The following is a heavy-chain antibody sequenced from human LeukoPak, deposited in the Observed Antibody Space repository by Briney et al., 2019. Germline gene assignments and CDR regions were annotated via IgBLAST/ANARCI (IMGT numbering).Heavy chain of an antibody. D-gene: IGHD1-26*01. CDR2: IYYSGST. V-gene: IGHV4-39*01. J-gene: IGHJ6*03. Sequence: SETLSLTCTVSGGSISSSSYYWGWIRQPPGKGLEWIGSIYYSGSTYYNPSLKSRVTISVDTSKNQSSLKLSSVTAADTAVYYCARGGGGGYTTYYYYYYMDVWGKGTTVTVSS. CDR3: ARGGGGGYTTYYYYYYMDV. CDR1: GGSISSSSYY.